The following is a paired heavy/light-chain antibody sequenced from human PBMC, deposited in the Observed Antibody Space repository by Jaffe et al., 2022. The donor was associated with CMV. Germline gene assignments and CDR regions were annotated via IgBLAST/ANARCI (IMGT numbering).Heavy chain of an antibody. V-gene: IGHV4-39*01. CDR3: ARHSSDFWGEESGAWFDP. CDR2: IFHTGPT. J-gene: IGHJ5*02. D-gene: IGHD3-3*01. Sequence: QLRLQESGPGLVKPSETLSLICSVSDGSISSTNHLWAWIRQPPGKGLEYIASIFHTGPTNYNPSLESRVTISVDTSKNQFSLNLTSVTAADTAVYYCARHSSDFWGEESGAWFDPWGQGTLVTVSS. CDR1: DGSISSTNHL.
Light chain of an antibody. V-gene: IGKV3-15*01. J-gene: IGKJ4*01. CDR1: QSINNN. Sequence: ETVMTQSPATLSVSPGERATLSCRASQSINNNLAWYQQKPGQAPRLLIYGVSTRATGVPARFSGGGSGTEFTLTISSLQSEDFAIYYCQQYNDWPPLTFGGGTRLQIK. CDR3: QQYNDWPPLT. CDR2: GVS.